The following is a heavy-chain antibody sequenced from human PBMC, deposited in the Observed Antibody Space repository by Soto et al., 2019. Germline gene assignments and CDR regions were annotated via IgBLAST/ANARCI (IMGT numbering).Heavy chain of an antibody. CDR3: ARKEYSGYDFDY. J-gene: IGHJ4*02. CDR1: GFSLSTSGVG. CDR2: IYWDDDK. D-gene: IGHD5-12*01. Sequence: ASGPTLVNPTQTLTLTCTFSGFSLSTSGVGVGRIRQPPGKALEWLALIYWDDDKRYSPSLKSRLTITKDTSKNQVVLTMTNMDPVDTATYYCARKEYSGYDFDYWGQGTLVTVSS. V-gene: IGHV2-5*02.